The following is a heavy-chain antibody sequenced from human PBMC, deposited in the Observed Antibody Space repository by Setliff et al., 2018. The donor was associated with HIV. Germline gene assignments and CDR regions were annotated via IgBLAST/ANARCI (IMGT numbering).Heavy chain of an antibody. CDR2: IIPIFGTA. CDR1: GGPFTSA. J-gene: IGHJ6*03. Sequence: SVKVSCKASGGPFTSAFNWVRHVPGQGLEWMGGIIPIFGTANYAQNFGGRVTITADQSTSTSYLQLNSLRFEDTAIYYCASDSPTARFEELEDHYYYFMDVWGKGTTVTVSS. CDR3: ASDSPTARFEELEDHYYYFMDV. V-gene: IGHV1-69*13. D-gene: IGHD3-10*01.